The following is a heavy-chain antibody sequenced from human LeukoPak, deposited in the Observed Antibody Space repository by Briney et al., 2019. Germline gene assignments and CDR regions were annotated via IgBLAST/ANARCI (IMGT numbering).Heavy chain of an antibody. J-gene: IGHJ4*02. CDR2: INPSGGST. CDR1: GGTFSSYA. Sequence: ASVKVSCKASGGTFSSYAISWVRQAPGQGLEWMGIINPSGGSTSYAQKFQGRVTMTRDTSTSTVYMELSSLRSEDTAVYYCARFQSGYDSPYDYWGQRTLVTVSS. V-gene: IGHV1-46*01. CDR3: ARFQSGYDSPYDY. D-gene: IGHD5-12*01.